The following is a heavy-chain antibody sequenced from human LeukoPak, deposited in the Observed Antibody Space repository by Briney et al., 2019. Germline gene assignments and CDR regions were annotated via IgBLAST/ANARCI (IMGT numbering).Heavy chain of an antibody. CDR3: ARGRGYPSYNWFDP. Sequence: PSETLSLTCAVYGGSFSGYYWSWIRQPPGKGLEWIGEINHSGSTNYNPSLKSRVTISVDTSKNQFSLKLSSVTAADTAVYYCARGRGYPSYNWFDPWGQGTLVTVSS. CDR1: GGSFSGYY. J-gene: IGHJ5*02. V-gene: IGHV4-34*01. D-gene: IGHD2-2*01. CDR2: INHSGST.